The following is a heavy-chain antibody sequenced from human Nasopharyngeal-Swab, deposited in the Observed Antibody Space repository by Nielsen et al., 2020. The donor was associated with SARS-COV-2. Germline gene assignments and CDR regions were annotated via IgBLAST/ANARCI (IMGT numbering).Heavy chain of an antibody. CDR2: ISGSGDST. D-gene: IGHD4-23*01. Sequence: GGSLRLSCAASGFTFSSYAMSWVRQAPGKGLEWVSAISGSGDSTYYADSVKGRFTISRDNSKNTLYLQMNSLRAEDTAVYYCASHGGNSPFDYWGQGTLVTVSS. V-gene: IGHV3-23*01. CDR3: ASHGGNSPFDY. CDR1: GFTFSSYA. J-gene: IGHJ4*02.